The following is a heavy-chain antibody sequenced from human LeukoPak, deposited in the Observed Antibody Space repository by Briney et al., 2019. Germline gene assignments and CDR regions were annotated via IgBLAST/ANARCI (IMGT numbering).Heavy chain of an antibody. Sequence: SETLSLTCTVSGGSISSYYWSWIRQPPGKGLEWIGYIYYSGSTNYNPSLKSRVTISVDTPKNQFSLKLSSVTAADTAVYYCARVGSSGWYVMDYWGQGTLVTVSS. V-gene: IGHV4-59*01. J-gene: IGHJ4*02. CDR1: GGSISSYY. CDR2: IYYSGST. CDR3: ARVGSSGWYVMDY. D-gene: IGHD6-19*01.